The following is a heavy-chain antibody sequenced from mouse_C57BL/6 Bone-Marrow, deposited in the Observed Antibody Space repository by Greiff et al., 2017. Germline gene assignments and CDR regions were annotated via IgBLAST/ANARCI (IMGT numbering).Heavy chain of an antibody. CDR3: ARNWGFWFAY. CDR1: GFSLTSYG. V-gene: IGHV2-2*01. CDR2: IWSGGST. J-gene: IGHJ3*01. Sequence: QVHVKQSGPGLVQPSQSLSITCTVSGFSLTSYGVHWVRQSPGKGLEWLGVIWSGGSTDYNAAFISRLSISKDNSKSQVFFKMNSLQADDTAIYYCARNWGFWFAYWGQGTLVTVSA.